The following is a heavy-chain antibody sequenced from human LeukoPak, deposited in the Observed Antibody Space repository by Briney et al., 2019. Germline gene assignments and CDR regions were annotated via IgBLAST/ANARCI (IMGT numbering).Heavy chain of an antibody. V-gene: IGHV3-74*01. CDR2: INTDGSST. J-gene: IGHJ6*03. Sequence: GGSLRLSCAASGFTFSNYWMHWVRQAPGKGLVWVSRINTDGSSTNYADSVKGRFTISRDNAKNTVYLQMNSLRAEDTAVYYCANGAFRLYYIDVWGKGTTVTVSS. CDR1: GFTFSNYW. CDR3: ANGAFRLYYIDV. D-gene: IGHD3-16*01.